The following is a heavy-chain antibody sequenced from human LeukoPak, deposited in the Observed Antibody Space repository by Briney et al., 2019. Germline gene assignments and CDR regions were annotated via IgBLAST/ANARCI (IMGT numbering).Heavy chain of an antibody. CDR1: GFTFDDYG. CDR2: IKQGGSET. V-gene: IGHV3-7*01. J-gene: IGHJ3*02. Sequence: GGSLRLSCAASGFTFDDYGMSWVRQAPGKGLEGVAYIKQGGSETYYVDSVKGRFTISRDDAKNSLYLQMNSLRAEDTAVYYCARDIEALDIWGQGTMVSVSS. CDR3: ARDIEALDI. D-gene: IGHD3-16*02.